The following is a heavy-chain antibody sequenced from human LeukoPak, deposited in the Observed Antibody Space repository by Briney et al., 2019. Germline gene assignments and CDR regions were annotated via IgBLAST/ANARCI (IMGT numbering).Heavy chain of an antibody. Sequence: AGGSLRLSCEASGFTFYSHEMNWVRQAPGKGLEWVSYISRSGSTIYYADSVKGRFTISRDNAKNSLYLQMNSLRADDTAVYSCARGNGYRSAFDIWGQGTMVTVSS. V-gene: IGHV3-48*03. CDR2: ISRSGSTI. D-gene: IGHD5-24*01. CDR1: GFTFYSHE. CDR3: ARGNGYRSAFDI. J-gene: IGHJ3*02.